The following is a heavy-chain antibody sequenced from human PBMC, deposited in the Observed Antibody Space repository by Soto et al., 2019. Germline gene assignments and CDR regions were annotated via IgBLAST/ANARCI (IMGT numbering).Heavy chain of an antibody. CDR1: GGTFSSYA. V-gene: IGHV1-69*12. CDR2: IIPIFGTA. J-gene: IGHJ4*02. Sequence: QVQLVQSGAAVKKPGSSVKVSCKASGGTFSSYAISWVRQAPGQGLEWMGGIIPIFGTADYAQKFQGRVTITADESTSTAYMELSSLRSEDTAVYYCASHGYSYGYLLDYWGQGTLVTVSS. D-gene: IGHD5-18*01. CDR3: ASHGYSYGYLLDY.